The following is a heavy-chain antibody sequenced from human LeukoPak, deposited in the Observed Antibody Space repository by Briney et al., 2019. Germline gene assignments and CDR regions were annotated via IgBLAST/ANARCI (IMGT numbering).Heavy chain of an antibody. CDR3: AREKRNVPFDY. CDR1: GGSISSYY. Sequence: SETLSLTCTVSGGSISSYYWSWIRQPPGKGLEWIGYIYYSGSTNYNPSLKSRVTISVDTSKNQFSLKLSSVTAEDTAVYYCAREKRNVPFDYWGQGTLVTVSS. J-gene: IGHJ4*02. D-gene: IGHD1-1*01. V-gene: IGHV4-59*01. CDR2: IYYSGST.